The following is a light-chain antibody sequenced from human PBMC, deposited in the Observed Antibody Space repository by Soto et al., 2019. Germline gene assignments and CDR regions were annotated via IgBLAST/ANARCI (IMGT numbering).Light chain of an antibody. Sequence: QLVLTQPPSASASLGASVTLTCTLSSGYSNYKVDWYQQRPGKGPRFVMRVGTGGIVGSKGDGIPDRFSVLGSGLNRYLTIKNIQEEDESDYHCGADHGSGSNFVSYVVFGGGTKVTV. CDR1: SGYSNYK. CDR3: GADHGSGSNFVSYVV. V-gene: IGLV9-49*01. J-gene: IGLJ2*01. CDR2: VGTGGIVG.